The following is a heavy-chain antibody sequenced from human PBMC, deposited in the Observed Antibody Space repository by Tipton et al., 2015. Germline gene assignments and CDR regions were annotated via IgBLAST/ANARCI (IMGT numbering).Heavy chain of an antibody. J-gene: IGHJ6*02. D-gene: IGHD4-17*01. CDR3: ASGHGDYVNGMDV. CDR1: GGSVSSGSYY. Sequence: PGLVKPSETLSLTCTVSGGSVSSGSYYWSWIRQPPGKGLEWIGYISYSETSHYNPSLKSRVTISLDTSKNQVSLKLSSVTAADTAVYYCASGHGDYVNGMDVWGQGTTVTVSS. CDR2: ISYSETS. V-gene: IGHV4-61*01.